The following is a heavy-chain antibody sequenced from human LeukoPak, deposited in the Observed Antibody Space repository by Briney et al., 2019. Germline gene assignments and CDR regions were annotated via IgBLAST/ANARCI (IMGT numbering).Heavy chain of an antibody. Sequence: PGGSLRLSCAASGFTFSSYDMHWVRQPPGKGLEWVSAIGTSDDTYYPDSVKGRFTISREDAKNSLYLQMNSLRAGDTAVYYCAARYCSNVVCYPLDCWGQGILVTVSS. CDR2: IGTSDDT. J-gene: IGHJ4*02. V-gene: IGHV3-13*01. CDR1: GFTFSSYD. CDR3: AARYCSNVVCYPLDC. D-gene: IGHD2-8*01.